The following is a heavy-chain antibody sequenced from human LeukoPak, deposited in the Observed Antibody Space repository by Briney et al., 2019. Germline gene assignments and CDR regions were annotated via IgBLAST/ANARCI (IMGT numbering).Heavy chain of an antibody. CDR2: IYPGDSDT. Sequence: GESLKISCKGSGYSFTIYWIAWVRQMPGKGLEWMGNIYPGDSDTRYSPSFQGQVTISADKSITTAYLQWSSLKASDTAMYYCATIDSETFDVWGQGTMVTVSS. V-gene: IGHV5-51*01. CDR3: ATIDSETFDV. CDR1: GYSFTIYW. D-gene: IGHD3-9*01. J-gene: IGHJ3*01.